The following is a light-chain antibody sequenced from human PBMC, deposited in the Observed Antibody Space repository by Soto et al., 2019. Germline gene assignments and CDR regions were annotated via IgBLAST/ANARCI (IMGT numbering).Light chain of an antibody. Sequence: SNIGSNYVYWYQQLPGTAPKLLIYSNNQRPSGVPDRFSGSKSGTSVSLAIGGLRSEDEADYYCAAWDDSLSGWVFXGGTKVTVL. CDR3: AAWDDSLSGWV. J-gene: IGLJ3*02. V-gene: IGLV1-47*02. CDR1: SNIGSNY. CDR2: SNN.